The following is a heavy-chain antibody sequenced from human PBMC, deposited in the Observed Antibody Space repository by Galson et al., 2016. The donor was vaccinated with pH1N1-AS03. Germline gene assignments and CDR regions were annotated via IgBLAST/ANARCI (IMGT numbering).Heavy chain of an antibody. CDR3: AREALNSRYIDF. V-gene: IGHV1-18*01. CDR2: ISTYNGNT. D-gene: IGHD2/OR15-2a*01. J-gene: IGHJ4*02. Sequence: SVKVSCKASGYIFVDYNIYWVRQAPGQGLEWMGWISTYNGNTDYAPMLQGRVTMTTDTSTSAAYMELRSLKSDDTAVYYCAREALNSRYIDFWGQGTLVTVSS. CDR1: GYIFVDYN.